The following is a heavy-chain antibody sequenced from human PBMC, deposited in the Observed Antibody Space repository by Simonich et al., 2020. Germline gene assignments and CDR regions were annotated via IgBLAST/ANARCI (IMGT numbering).Heavy chain of an antibody. V-gene: IGHV1-8*03. J-gene: IGHJ4*02. CDR1: GYTFTSYD. CDR2: KNPNSGNT. CDR3: ARTYSGSYYYFDY. D-gene: IGHD1-26*01. Sequence: QVQLVQSGAEVKKPGASVKVSCKASGYTFTSYDINWVRQATGQGRDLMRGKNPNSGNTGYAKKFQGRGTITRNTSISTAYMELSSLRSEDTAVYYCARTYSGSYYYFDYWGQGTLVTVSS.